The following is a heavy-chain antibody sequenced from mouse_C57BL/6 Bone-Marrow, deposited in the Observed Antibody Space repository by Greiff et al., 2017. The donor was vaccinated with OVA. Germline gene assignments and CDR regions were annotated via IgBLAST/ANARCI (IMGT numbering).Heavy chain of an antibody. CDR2: IHPNSGST. V-gene: IGHV1-64*01. D-gene: IGHD2-14*01. Sequence: VQLQQPGAELVKPGASVKLSCKASGYTFTSYWMHWVKQRPGQGLEWIGMIHPNSGSTNYNEKFKSKATLTVDKSTSTAYMQLNSLTSKDAAVYNCARISTRAMDYWGQGTSVTVSS. CDR1: GYTFTSYW. J-gene: IGHJ4*01. CDR3: ARISTRAMDY.